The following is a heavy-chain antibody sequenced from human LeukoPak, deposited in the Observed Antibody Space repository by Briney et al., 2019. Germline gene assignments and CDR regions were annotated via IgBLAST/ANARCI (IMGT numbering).Heavy chain of an antibody. Sequence: GGSLRLSCAASGFTFSSYGMHWVRQAPGKGLEWVAFIRYDGSNKYYAGSVKGRFTISRDNSKNTLYLQMNSLRADDAAVYYCARAPVTSCRGAFCYPFDIWGQGTLVTVSS. CDR2: IRYDGSNK. D-gene: IGHD2-15*01. CDR3: ARAPVTSCRGAFCYPFDI. V-gene: IGHV3-30*02. J-gene: IGHJ4*02. CDR1: GFTFSSYG.